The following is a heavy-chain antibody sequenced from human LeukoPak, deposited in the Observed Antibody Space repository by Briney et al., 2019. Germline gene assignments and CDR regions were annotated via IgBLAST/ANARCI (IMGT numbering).Heavy chain of an antibody. J-gene: IGHJ4*02. Sequence: PGGPLTLSCAVSGITLSNYGMSWVRQAPGKGLEWVAGISGSGGRTNYADSVKGRFTVSRDNPKNTLYLQMNSLRAEDTAVYFCAKRGVVIRVILVGFHKEANYFDSWGQGALVTVSS. CDR3: AKRGVVIRVILVGFHKEANYFDS. CDR1: GITLSNYG. CDR2: ISGSGGRT. V-gene: IGHV3-23*01. D-gene: IGHD3-22*01.